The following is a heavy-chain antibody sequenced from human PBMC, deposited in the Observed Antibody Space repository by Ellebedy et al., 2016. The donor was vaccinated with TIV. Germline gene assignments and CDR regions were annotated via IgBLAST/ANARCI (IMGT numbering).Heavy chain of an antibody. CDR3: ARGAYCSGGSCYSWIDP. CDR1: GGSFSGYY. J-gene: IGHJ5*02. CDR2: IYYSGST. Sequence: SETLSLXCAVYGGSFSGYYWSWIRQPPGKGLEWIGYIYYSGSTYYNPSLKSRVTISVDTSKNQFSLKLSSVTAADTAVYYCARGAYCSGGSCYSWIDPWGQGTLVTVSS. V-gene: IGHV4-30-4*01. D-gene: IGHD2-15*01.